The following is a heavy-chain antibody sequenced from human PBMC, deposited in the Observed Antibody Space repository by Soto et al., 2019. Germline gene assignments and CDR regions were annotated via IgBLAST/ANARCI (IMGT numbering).Heavy chain of an antibody. V-gene: IGHV3-23*01. D-gene: IGHD1-26*01. CDR1: GFTFSSYA. Sequence: GGSLRLSCAASGFTFSSYAMSWVRQAPGKGLEWVSAIRGSGGSTYYADSVKGRFTISRDNSKHTLYLQRNSLRAEGTAVYYCAQVRVGATRGGFDYWGQGTLVTVSS. CDR3: AQVRVGATRGGFDY. J-gene: IGHJ4*02. CDR2: IRGSGGST.